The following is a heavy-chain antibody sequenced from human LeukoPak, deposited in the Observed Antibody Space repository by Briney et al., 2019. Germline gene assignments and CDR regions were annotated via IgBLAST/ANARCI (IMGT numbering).Heavy chain of an antibody. CDR1: GFTFSSYG. Sequence: GGSLRLSCAASGFTFSSYGMHWVRQAPGKGLEWVAVIWYDGSNKYYADSVKGRFSISRDNSKNTLYLQMNSLRAEDTAVCYCARALWFGEFTLDYWGQGTLVTVSS. V-gene: IGHV3-33*01. CDR3: ARALWFGEFTLDY. D-gene: IGHD3-10*01. J-gene: IGHJ4*02. CDR2: IWYDGSNK.